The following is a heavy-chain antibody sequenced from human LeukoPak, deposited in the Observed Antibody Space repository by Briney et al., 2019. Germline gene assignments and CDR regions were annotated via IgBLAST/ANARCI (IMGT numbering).Heavy chain of an antibody. J-gene: IGHJ6*02. CDR2: ISGSGGST. D-gene: IGHD4-23*01. V-gene: IGHV3-23*01. CDR1: GFTFSSYA. CDR3: AKDTDYGGAYYYYGMDV. Sequence: GGSLRLSCAASGFTFSSYAMSWVRQAPGKGLEWVSAISGSGGSTYYADSVKGRFTISRDNSKNTLYLQMNSLRAEDTAVYYCAKDTDYGGAYYYYGMDVWGQGTTATVSS.